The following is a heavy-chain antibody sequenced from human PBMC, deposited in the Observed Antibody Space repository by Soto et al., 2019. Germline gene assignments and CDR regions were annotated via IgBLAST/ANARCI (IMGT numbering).Heavy chain of an antibody. V-gene: IGHV1-2*04. CDR1: GYTFTGYD. D-gene: IGHD3-10*01. CDR2: INPNSGGT. Sequence: ASVKVSCKASGYTFTGYDMHWVRQAPGQGLEWMGWINPNSGGTNYAQKFQGWVTMTRDTSISTAYMELSRLRSDDTAVYYCARDIKAGTGYYGMDVWGQGTTVTVSS. J-gene: IGHJ6*02. CDR3: ARDIKAGTGYYGMDV.